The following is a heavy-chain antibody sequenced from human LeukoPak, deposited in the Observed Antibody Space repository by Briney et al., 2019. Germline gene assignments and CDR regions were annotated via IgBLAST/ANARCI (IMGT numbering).Heavy chain of an antibody. J-gene: IGHJ2*01. CDR1: GFTFSSYS. V-gene: IGHV3-48*02. CDR3: ARLPPGRWLRYWYFDL. Sequence: GGSLRLSCAASGFTFSSYSMNWVRQAPGKGLEWVSYISSSSSTIYYADSVKGRFTISRDNAKNSLYLQMNSLRDEDTAVYYCARLPPGRWLRYWYFDLWGRGTLVTVSS. CDR2: ISSSSSTI. D-gene: IGHD5-24*01.